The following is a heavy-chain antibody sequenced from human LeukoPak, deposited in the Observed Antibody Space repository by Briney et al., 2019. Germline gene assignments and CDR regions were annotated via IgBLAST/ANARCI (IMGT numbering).Heavy chain of an antibody. D-gene: IGHD2-2*01. CDR1: GFTFSNYP. CDR3: ATDWPGHCSGTTCSGRNWFDP. Sequence: PGGSLRLSCAASGFTFSNYPMNWVRQAPGKGLEWGAVISYDGSNKYYADSVKGRFTISRDNSKNTLYLQMNSLRAADTALYYCATDWPGHCSGTTCSGRNWFDPWGQGTLVTVSS. J-gene: IGHJ5*02. CDR2: ISYDGSNK. V-gene: IGHV3-30*04.